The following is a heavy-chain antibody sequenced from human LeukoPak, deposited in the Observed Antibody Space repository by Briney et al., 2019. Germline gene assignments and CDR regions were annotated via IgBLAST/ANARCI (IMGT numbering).Heavy chain of an antibody. CDR3: ARMADFQVVVVAAPMGY. Sequence: LEASVKVSCKASGYTFTGYYMHWVRQAPGQGLEWMGWINPNSDGTNYAQKFQGRVTMTRDTSISTAYMELSRLRSDDTAVYYCARMADFQVVVVAAPMGYWGQGTLVTVSS. J-gene: IGHJ4*02. V-gene: IGHV1-2*03. CDR1: GYTFTGYY. D-gene: IGHD2-15*01. CDR2: INPNSDGT.